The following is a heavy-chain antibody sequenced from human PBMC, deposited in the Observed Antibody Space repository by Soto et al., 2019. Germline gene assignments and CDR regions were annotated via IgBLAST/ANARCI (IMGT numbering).Heavy chain of an antibody. Sequence: SETLSLTCAVYGGSFSGYYWSWIRQPPGKGLEWIGEINHSGSTNYNPSLKSRVTISVDTSKNQFSLKLSSVTAADTAVYYCARGRVVVPAAIYWFDPWGQGTLVT. CDR1: GGSFSGYY. J-gene: IGHJ5*02. CDR3: ARGRVVVPAAIYWFDP. CDR2: INHSGST. V-gene: IGHV4-34*01. D-gene: IGHD2-2*01.